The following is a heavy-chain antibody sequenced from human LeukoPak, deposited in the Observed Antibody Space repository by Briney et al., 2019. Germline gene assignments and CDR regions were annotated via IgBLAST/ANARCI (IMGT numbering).Heavy chain of an antibody. V-gene: IGHV1-46*01. CDR2: INPSGGST. CDR3: ARSRYDFWRQYYFDY. J-gene: IGHJ4*02. Sequence: ASVKVSCKASGYTFTSYYMHWVRQAPGQGLEWMGIINPSGGSTSYAQKFQGRVTMTRDTSTSTVYMELSSLRSEDTAVYYCARSRYDFWRQYYFDYWGQGTLVTVSS. CDR1: GYTFTSYY. D-gene: IGHD3-3*01.